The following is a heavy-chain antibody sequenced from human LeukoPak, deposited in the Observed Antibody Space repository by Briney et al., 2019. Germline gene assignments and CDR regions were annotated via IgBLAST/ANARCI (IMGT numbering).Heavy chain of an antibody. Sequence: GASVKVSCKASGYTFTSYGITWVRQAPGQGLEWMGWISVYNGNTKYAQKLQGRVTMTTDTSTSTAYMELRSLRSDDTAVYYCARRAMIVVVTNFDYWGQGTLVTVSS. CDR2: ISVYNGNT. CDR1: GYTFTSYG. V-gene: IGHV1-18*01. CDR3: ARRAMIVVVTNFDY. J-gene: IGHJ4*02. D-gene: IGHD3-22*01.